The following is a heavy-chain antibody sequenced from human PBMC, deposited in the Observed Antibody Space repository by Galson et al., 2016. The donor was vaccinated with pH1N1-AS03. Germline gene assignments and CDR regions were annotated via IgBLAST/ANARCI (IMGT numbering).Heavy chain of an antibody. D-gene: IGHD3-3*01. J-gene: IGHJ6*03. CDR3: ARHATTRSEDFGVPFYHYDYTDV. V-gene: IGHV4-39*01. Sequence: SETLSLTCAVSGGSIRSSNYYWGWIRQPPGKGLEWIGSMYYTGTNFYNPSLKRRVSMSVDTSKNQFSLILSPVTAADTTVYYWARHATTRSEDFGVPFYHYDYTDVWGKGTTVTVSS. CDR1: GGSIRSSNYY. CDR2: MYYTGTN.